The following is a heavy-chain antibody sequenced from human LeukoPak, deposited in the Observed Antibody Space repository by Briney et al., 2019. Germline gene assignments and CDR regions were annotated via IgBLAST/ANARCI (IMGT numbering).Heavy chain of an antibody. J-gene: IGHJ6*02. CDR1: GFTFSSYG. D-gene: IGHD4-23*01. CDR2: ISYDGSNK. Sequence: GGSLRLSCAASGFTFSSYGMHWVRQAPGKGLEWVAVISYDGSNKYYADSVKGRFTISRDNSKNTLYLQMSSLRAEDTAVYYCAKDRWGPPYCYYGMDVWGQGTTVTVSS. V-gene: IGHV3-30*18. CDR3: AKDRWGPPYCYYGMDV.